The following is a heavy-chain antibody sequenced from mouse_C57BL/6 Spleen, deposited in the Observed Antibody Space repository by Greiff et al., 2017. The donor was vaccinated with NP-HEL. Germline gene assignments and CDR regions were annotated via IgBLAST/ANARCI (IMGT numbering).Heavy chain of an antibody. J-gene: IGHJ3*01. CDR2: INPNNGGT. D-gene: IGHD2-5*01. CDR3: ARKAHYSNYGFAY. V-gene: IGHV1-22*01. Sequence: VQLQQSGPELVKPGASVKMSCKASGYTFTDYNMHWVKQSHGKSLEWIGYINPNNGGTSYNQKFKGKATLTVNKSSSTAYMELRSLTSEDSAVYYCARKAHYSNYGFAYWGQGTLVTVSA. CDR1: GYTFTDYN.